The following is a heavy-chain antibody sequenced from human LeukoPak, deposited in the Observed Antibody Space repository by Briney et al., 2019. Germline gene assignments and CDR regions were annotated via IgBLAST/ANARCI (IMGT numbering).Heavy chain of an antibody. J-gene: IGHJ4*02. Sequence: KSSETLSLTCTVSGGSISSYYWSWIRQPPGKGLEWIGYIYYSGSTNYNPSLKSRVTISVDTSKKQFSLKLSSVTAADTAVYYCASIDFWSGQDHWGQGTLVTVSS. CDR1: GGSISSYY. CDR3: ASIDFWSGQDH. V-gene: IGHV4-59*12. D-gene: IGHD3-3*01. CDR2: IYYSGST.